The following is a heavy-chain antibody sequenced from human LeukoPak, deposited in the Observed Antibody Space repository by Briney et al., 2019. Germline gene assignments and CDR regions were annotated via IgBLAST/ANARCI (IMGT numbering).Heavy chain of an antibody. CDR1: GFMFSRLG. D-gene: IGHD3-16*01. Sequence: PGRSLRLSCTASGFMFSRLGMQWVRQAPGEGLEWVAMIWHDGSVEEYADSAKGRFTISRDNSQNTLYLQMNSLRDDDTAVYYCAKEGDQFRGYLDAWGKGTTVTVSS. V-gene: IGHV3-33*06. CDR2: IWHDGSVE. J-gene: IGHJ6*03. CDR3: AKEGDQFRGYLDA.